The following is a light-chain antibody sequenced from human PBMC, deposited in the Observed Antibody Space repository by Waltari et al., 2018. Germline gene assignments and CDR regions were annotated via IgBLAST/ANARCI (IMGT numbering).Light chain of an antibody. CDR3: CSYAGSSTWV. Sequence: QSALTQPASVSGSPGQSITISCPAVGSYNVFPWYQQYPGKAPKLMIYEVTKRPSGVSTRFSGSKSGNTASLTISGLQGEDEADYYCCSYAGSSTWVFGGGTKVTVL. CDR1: VGSYNV. CDR2: EVT. V-gene: IGLV2-23*02. J-gene: IGLJ3*02.